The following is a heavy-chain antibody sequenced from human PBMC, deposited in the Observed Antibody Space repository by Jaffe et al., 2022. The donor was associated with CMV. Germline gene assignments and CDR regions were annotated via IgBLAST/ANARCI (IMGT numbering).Heavy chain of an antibody. CDR3: ARDPSNTSGRRPFFDY. V-gene: IGHV1-18*01. CDR1: GYTFNSYG. CDR2: ISAYNGDT. Sequence: QVQLVQSGAEVKKPGASVKVSCKGSGYTFNSYGISWVRQAPGQGLEWMGWISAYNGDTKYAQEFQGRVTMSTDTSTSTAHIELRSLRSDDTAVYYCARDPSNTSGRRPFFDYWGQGTLVTVSS. J-gene: IGHJ4*02. D-gene: IGHD3-22*01.